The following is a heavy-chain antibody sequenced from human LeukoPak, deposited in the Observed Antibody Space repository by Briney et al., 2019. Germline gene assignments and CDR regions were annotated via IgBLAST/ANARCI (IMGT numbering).Heavy chain of an antibody. J-gene: IGHJ6*02. CDR3: ARLRLNYYGMGV. D-gene: IGHD3-16*01. CDR1: GGSISSYY. CDR2: IYYSGST. Sequence: KPSETLSLTCTVSGGSISSYYWSCIRQPPGKGLEWVGYIYYSGSTKYKRSLKTRVTITVDTSKNQFSLKLCAVTAADTAVYYCARLRLNYYGMGVWGQGATVSVSS. V-gene: IGHV4-59*08.